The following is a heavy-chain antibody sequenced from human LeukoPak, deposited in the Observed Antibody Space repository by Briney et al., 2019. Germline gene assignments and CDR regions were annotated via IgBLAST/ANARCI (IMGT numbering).Heavy chain of an antibody. J-gene: IGHJ2*01. CDR2: ISWNRGSI. Sequence: GWSLGLSCAAAGLTFEDYGMHWVRQAPVKSLEWVSGISWNRGSIGYADSVKGRFTISRDTAKNSLYLQMNSLRPEDTAFYCAKGGAAADNYWYFDIWARGTLVTVSS. D-gene: IGHD6-13*01. V-gene: IGHV3-9*01. CDR3: AKGGAAADNYWYFDI. CDR1: GLTFEDYG.